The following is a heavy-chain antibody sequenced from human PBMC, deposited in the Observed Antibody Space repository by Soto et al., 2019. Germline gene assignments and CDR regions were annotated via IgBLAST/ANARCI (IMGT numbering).Heavy chain of an antibody. CDR3: VREPLAHSYFDF. V-gene: IGHV4-4*07. J-gene: IGHJ4*02. Sequence: SETLSLTCTVSGGSVSGYYWSWIRQPAGKGLEWIGRMYNSERTTYNPSLESRVTMSMDTSKNQFSLKLTSVTAADTAVYFCVREPLAHSYFDFWGRGALVTVSS. CDR1: GGSVSGYY. CDR2: MYNSERT.